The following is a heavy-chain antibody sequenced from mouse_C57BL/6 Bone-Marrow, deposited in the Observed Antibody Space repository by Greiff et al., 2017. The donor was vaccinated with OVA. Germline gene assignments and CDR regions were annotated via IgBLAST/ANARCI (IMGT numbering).Heavy chain of an antibody. CDR1: GFTFSDYY. CDR3: ASAELGRGYFDY. D-gene: IGHD4-1*01. CDR2: INYDGSST. Sequence: DVKLVESEGGLVQPGSSMKLSCTASGFTFSDYYMAWVRQVPEKGLEWVANINYDGSSTYYLDSLQSRFIISRDNAKNILYLQMSSLKSEDAATYDCASAELGRGYFDYWGQGTTLTVSS. J-gene: IGHJ2*01. V-gene: IGHV5-16*01.